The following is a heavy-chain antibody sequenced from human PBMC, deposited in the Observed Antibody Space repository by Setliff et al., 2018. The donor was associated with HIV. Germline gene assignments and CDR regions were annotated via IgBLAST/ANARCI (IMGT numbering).Heavy chain of an antibody. D-gene: IGHD3-10*01. Sequence: PSETLSLTCTVSGPSINIHYWSWIRQSPGKGFEWIGYIYSTGSTNYNPSLQSRVTISMVASKNRFSLKLSSVTAADTAVYYCARRGSGFFHYYYYMDVWGKGTTVTVSS. CDR1: GPSINIHY. CDR3: ARRGSGFFHYYYYMDV. CDR2: IYSTGST. V-gene: IGHV4-59*08. J-gene: IGHJ6*03.